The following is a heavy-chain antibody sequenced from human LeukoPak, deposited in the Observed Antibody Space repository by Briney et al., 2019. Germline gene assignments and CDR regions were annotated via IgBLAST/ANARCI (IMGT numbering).Heavy chain of an antibody. CDR1: GGSISSYY. CDR2: IYYSGST. J-gene: IGHJ4*02. CDR3: AREEAYGDAPIDY. D-gene: IGHD4-17*01. V-gene: IGHV4-59*01. Sequence: SETLSLTCTVSGGSISSYYWSWIRQPPGKGLEWIGYIYYSGSTNYNPSLKSRVTISVDTSKNQFSLKLSSRTAADTAVYYCAREEAYGDAPIDYWGQGTLVTVSS.